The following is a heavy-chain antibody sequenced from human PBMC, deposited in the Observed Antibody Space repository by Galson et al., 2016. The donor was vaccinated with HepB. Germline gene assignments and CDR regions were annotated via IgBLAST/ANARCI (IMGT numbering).Heavy chain of an antibody. D-gene: IGHD3-22*01. Sequence: SVKVSCKASGYAFTKFYIHWVRQASGQGLEWMGIINTTAGSTTYEQKFQGRVSMTRDTSTSTVYMELNSLTSEDTAVHFCARSYYSKYFDYWGQGTLVTVSS. CDR3: ARSYYSKYFDY. V-gene: IGHV1-46*01. J-gene: IGHJ4*02. CDR2: INTTAGST. CDR1: GYAFTKFY.